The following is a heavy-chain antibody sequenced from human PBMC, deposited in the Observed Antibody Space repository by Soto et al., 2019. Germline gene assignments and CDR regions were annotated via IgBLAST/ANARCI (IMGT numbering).Heavy chain of an antibody. J-gene: IGHJ4*02. CDR3: AREWGGSSGYYSFDY. V-gene: IGHV1-2*02. CDR1: GYTFTGYY. D-gene: IGHD3-22*01. Sequence: QVQLVQSGAEVKKPGASVEVSCKASGYTFTGYYMHWVRQAPGQGLEWMGWINPNSGGTNYAQKFQGRVTMTRDTSISTAYMELSRLRSDDTAVYYCAREWGGSSGYYSFDYWGQGTLVTVSS. CDR2: INPNSGGT.